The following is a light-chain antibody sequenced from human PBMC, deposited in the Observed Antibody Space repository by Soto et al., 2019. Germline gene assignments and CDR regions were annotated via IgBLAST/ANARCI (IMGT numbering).Light chain of an antibody. CDR3: QQRSDWPWT. CDR2: EAS. J-gene: IGKJ1*01. V-gene: IGKV3D-20*02. Sequence: EILSAQSPGTMSLSPGERATLSCRSSQSVSSSYLAWYQKKPGQDPRLLMYEASTRATGIPARFSGGGSGTDFNLTISRLEPEDFAVYYCQQRSDWPWTFGQGTKVDI. CDR1: QSVSSSY.